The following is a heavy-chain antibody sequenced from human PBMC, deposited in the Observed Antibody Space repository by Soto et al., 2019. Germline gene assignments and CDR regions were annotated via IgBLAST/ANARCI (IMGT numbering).Heavy chain of an antibody. V-gene: IGHV3-30-3*01. D-gene: IGHD4-17*01. Sequence: QVQLVESGGGVVQPGRSLRLSCAASGFTFSSYAMHWVRQAPGKGLEWVAVISYDGSNKYYADSVKGRFTISRDNSKNTLYLQMNSRRAEDTAVYYCARDPGGDSDAFDIWGQGTMVTVSS. CDR1: GFTFSSYA. J-gene: IGHJ3*02. CDR3: ARDPGGDSDAFDI. CDR2: ISYDGSNK.